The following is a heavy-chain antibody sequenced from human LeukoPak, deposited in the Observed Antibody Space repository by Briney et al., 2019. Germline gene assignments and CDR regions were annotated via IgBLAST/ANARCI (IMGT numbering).Heavy chain of an antibody. J-gene: IGHJ4*02. CDR2: IKQDGSER. Sequence: GGSLRLSCAASGFTFSSYWMTWVRQAPGKGLEWVANIKQDGSERNYVDSVKGRFTISRDNAKNTLYLQMNTLRDEDTAVYYCATGAGCGYWGQGTLVTVSS. CDR3: ATGAGCGY. CDR1: GFTFSSYW. V-gene: IGHV3-7*03. D-gene: IGHD6-19*01.